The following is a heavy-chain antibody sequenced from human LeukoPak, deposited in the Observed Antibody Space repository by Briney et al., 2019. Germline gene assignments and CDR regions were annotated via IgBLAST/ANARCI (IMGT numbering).Heavy chain of an antibody. CDR1: GGTFSSYA. Sequence: SVKVSCKASGGTFSSYAISWVRQAPGQGLEWMGGIIPIFGTANYAQKFQGRVTITADESTSTAYMEPSSLRSEDTAVYYCAAAVPAASWFDPWGQGTLVTVSS. CDR3: AAAVPAASWFDP. V-gene: IGHV1-69*01. D-gene: IGHD2-2*01. J-gene: IGHJ5*02. CDR2: IIPIFGTA.